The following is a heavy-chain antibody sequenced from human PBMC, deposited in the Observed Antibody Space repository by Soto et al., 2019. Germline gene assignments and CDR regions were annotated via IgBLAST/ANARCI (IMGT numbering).Heavy chain of an antibody. Sequence: GGSLRLSCAASGFTFSSYAMSWVRQAPGKGLEWVSAISGSGGSTYYADSVKGRFTISRDNSKNTLYLQMNSLRAEDTAVYYCAKDRDDDFWSGLDYMDVWGKGTTVTVSS. CDR1: GFTFSSYA. CDR3: AKDRDDDFWSGLDYMDV. CDR2: ISGSGGST. V-gene: IGHV3-23*01. J-gene: IGHJ6*03. D-gene: IGHD3-3*01.